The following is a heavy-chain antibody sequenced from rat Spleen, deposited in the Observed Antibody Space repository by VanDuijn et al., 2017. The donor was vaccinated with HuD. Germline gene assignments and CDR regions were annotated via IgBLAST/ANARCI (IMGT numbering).Heavy chain of an antibody. V-gene: IGHV5-29*01. J-gene: IGHJ1*01. CDR3: ARAGYLRDWYFDF. CDR2: LSYDGSST. Sequence: EVQLVESDGGLVQPGRSLKLSCAASGFTFTDFYMAWVRQAPTKGLEWVATLSYDGSSTYYRDSVKGQFNISRDDAKSTLYLQMDSLRSEYTATYHCARAGYLRDWYFDFWGPGTMVTVSS. CDR1: GFTFTDFY. D-gene: IGHD2-2*01.